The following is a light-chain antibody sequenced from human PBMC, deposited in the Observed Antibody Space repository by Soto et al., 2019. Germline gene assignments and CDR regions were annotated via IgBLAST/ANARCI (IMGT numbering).Light chain of an antibody. J-gene: IGKJ1*01. CDR2: GAS. CDR1: QTVSGSY. CDR3: QQYNHWPST. V-gene: IGKV3-15*01. Sequence: EIVLTQSAGTLSLSPGERATLSCRASQTVSGSYLAWFQQKPGQTPRLLIVGASIRDTGIPARFSGSGSGTEFTLTISSLQSEDFAVYYCQQYNHWPSTFGQGTKVEIK.